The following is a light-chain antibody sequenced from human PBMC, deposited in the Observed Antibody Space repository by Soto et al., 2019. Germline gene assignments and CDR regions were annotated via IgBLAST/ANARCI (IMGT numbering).Light chain of an antibody. CDR2: GAS. J-gene: IGKJ5*01. CDR3: HQYGRSPPIT. CDR1: QSVSSSL. Sequence: EIVLTQSPGTLSLSPGERATLSCRASQSVSSSLLDWFQQKPGQAPRLLIYGASTRATGIPDRFSGSGSGTDFSLTISRLEPEDFAVYFCHQYGRSPPITFGQGTRLEVK. V-gene: IGKV3-20*01.